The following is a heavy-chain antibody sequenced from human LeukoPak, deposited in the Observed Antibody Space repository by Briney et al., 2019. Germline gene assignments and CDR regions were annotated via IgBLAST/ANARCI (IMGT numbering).Heavy chain of an antibody. D-gene: IGHD6-13*01. V-gene: IGHV4-59*01. CDR1: GFTFDDYA. Sequence: GSLRLSCAASGFTFDDYAMHWVRQAPGKGLEWIGYIYYSGGTNYIPSLKSRVTISLDTSKNQFSLKLSSATAADTAVYYCARELSGGAAADHWGQGTLVTVSS. J-gene: IGHJ4*02. CDR2: IYYSGGT. CDR3: ARELSGGAAADH.